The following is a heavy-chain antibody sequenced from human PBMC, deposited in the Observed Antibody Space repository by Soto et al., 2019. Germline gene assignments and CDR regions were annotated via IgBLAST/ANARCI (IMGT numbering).Heavy chain of an antibody. D-gene: IGHD1-26*01. CDR2: IYYSGTT. Sequence: QVQLQESGPGLVKPSDTLSLTCAVSGYSISSSNWWGWIRQPPGKGLEWIGYIYYSGTTYYNPSLKSRVTMSVDKSKDQFSLKLTSVTAVDTAVYYCARREIQGPIDYWGQGTLVTVSS. CDR1: GYSISSSNW. J-gene: IGHJ4*02. CDR3: ARREIQGPIDY. V-gene: IGHV4-28*01.